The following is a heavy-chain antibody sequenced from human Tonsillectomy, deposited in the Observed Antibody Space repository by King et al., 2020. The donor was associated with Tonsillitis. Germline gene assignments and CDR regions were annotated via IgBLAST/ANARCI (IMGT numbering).Heavy chain of an antibody. CDR1: GGSISSYY. CDR2: IYYSGST. V-gene: IGHV4-59*08. CDR3: ARHRWSPKSTSYFDY. J-gene: IGHJ4*02. Sequence: QLQESGPGLLKPSETLSLTCIVSGGSISSYYWSWIRQPPGKGLEWIGYIYYSGSTNYNPSLKSRVTISVDTSNNQFSLKLTSVTAADTAVYYCARHRWSPKSTSYFDYWGQGTLVTVSS. D-gene: IGHD2/OR15-2a*01.